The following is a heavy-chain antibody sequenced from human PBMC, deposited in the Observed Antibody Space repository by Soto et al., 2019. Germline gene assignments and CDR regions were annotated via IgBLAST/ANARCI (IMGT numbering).Heavy chain of an antibody. J-gene: IGHJ6*02. CDR2: IFYDGSND. CDR1: GFFFQNYA. V-gene: IGHV3-33*01. Sequence: GGSLRLSCAGSGFFFQNYALHWVRLAPGKGLEWVAYIFYDGSNDNYADSVKGRFTVSRDNSEGMMYLQMNNLRVEDTGVYFCARAMTMTLARIFGMDVWGLGTTVTVSS. D-gene: IGHD3-3*01. CDR3: ARAMTMTLARIFGMDV.